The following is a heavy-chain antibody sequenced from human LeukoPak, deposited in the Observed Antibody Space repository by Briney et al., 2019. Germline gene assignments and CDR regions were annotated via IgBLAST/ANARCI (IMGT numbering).Heavy chain of an antibody. V-gene: IGHV1-18*01. Sequence: ASVKVSCKASGYTFTNYGISWVRQAPGQGLEWMGWISAYNGNTNYAQKLQGRVTMTTDTSTSTAYMELRSLRSDDTAVYYCARDQRAFVDYYDSSGYYYWGQGTLVTVSS. CDR1: GYTFTNYG. CDR3: ARDQRAFVDYYDSSGYYY. J-gene: IGHJ4*02. CDR2: ISAYNGNT. D-gene: IGHD3-22*01.